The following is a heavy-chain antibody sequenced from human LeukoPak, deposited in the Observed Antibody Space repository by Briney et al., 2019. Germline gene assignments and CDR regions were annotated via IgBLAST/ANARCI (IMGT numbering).Heavy chain of an antibody. CDR1: GGSISSYY. CDR2: IYYSGST. D-gene: IGHD3-3*01. Sequence: PSETLSLTCTVSGGSISSYYWSWIRQPPGKGLEWIGYIYYSGSTNYNPSLKSRVTISVDTSKNQFSLKLSSVTAADTAVYYCARVPPRDDFWVFDHWGQGTLVTVSS. J-gene: IGHJ5*02. CDR3: ARVPPRDDFWVFDH. V-gene: IGHV4-59*01.